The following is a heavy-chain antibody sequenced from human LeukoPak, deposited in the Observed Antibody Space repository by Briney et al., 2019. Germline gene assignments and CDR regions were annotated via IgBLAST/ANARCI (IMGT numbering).Heavy chain of an antibody. J-gene: IGHJ4*02. CDR3: ARDREYCSSTSCYSDY. D-gene: IGHD2-2*02. Sequence: GGSLRLSCEVSGFTFRSYGMSWVRQAPGKGLEWVSYISSSGSTIYYADSVKGRFTISRDNAKNSLYLQMNSLRAEDTAVYYCARDREYCSSTSCYSDYWGQGTLVTVSS. V-gene: IGHV3-48*04. CDR1: GFTFRSYG. CDR2: ISSSGSTI.